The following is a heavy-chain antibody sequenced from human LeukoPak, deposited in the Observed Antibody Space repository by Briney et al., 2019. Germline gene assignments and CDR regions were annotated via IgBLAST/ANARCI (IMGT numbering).Heavy chain of an antibody. CDR1: GGSISSSSYY. J-gene: IGHJ4*02. V-gene: IGHV4-39*07. CDR3: ARGASGNYHYFDY. Sequence: KPSETLSLTCTVSGGSISSSSYYWGWIRQPPGKGLEWIGSIYYSGSTYYNPSLKSRVTISVDTSKNQFSLKLSSVTAADTAVYYCARGASGNYHYFDYWGQGTLVTVSS. CDR2: IYYSGST. D-gene: IGHD1-26*01.